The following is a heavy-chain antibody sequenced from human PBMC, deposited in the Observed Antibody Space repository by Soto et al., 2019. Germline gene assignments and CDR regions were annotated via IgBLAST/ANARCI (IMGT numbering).Heavy chain of an antibody. CDR1: GLGVRNNY. V-gene: IGHV3-53*01. CDR2: IYNDGTT. CDR3: VRPLPSGRNYGMDV. D-gene: IGHD3-10*01. Sequence: GGSLRLSCTAYGLGVRNNYMSWVRQAPGMGLEWGSVIYNDGTTYYADSVKGRFTLSRDTSKNTLSLQMDSLRAEDTAVYYCVRPLPSGRNYGMDVWGQGTTVTVSS. J-gene: IGHJ6*02.